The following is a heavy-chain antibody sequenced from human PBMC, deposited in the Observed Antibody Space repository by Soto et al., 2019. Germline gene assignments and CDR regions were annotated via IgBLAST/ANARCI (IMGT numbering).Heavy chain of an antibody. J-gene: IGHJ4*02. CDR2: IYPGDSDA. CDR3: ARKGGEYNTMSDY. Sequence: GESLKISCKGSGYTFSKYWIGWVRQTPGKGLEWMGMIYPGDSDARYSPSFEGQVTFSVDKSINTAYLQWNSLKASDTAMYYCARKGGEYNTMSDYWGQGTLVPVSS. D-gene: IGHD3-10*01. V-gene: IGHV5-51*01. CDR1: GYTFSKYW.